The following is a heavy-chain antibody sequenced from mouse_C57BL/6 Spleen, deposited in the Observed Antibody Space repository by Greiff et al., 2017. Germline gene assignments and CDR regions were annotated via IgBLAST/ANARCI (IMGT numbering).Heavy chain of an antibody. J-gene: IGHJ3*01. D-gene: IGHD1-1*01. V-gene: IGHV1-26*01. Sequence: VQLQQSGPELVKPGASVKISCKASGYTFTDYYMNWVKQSHGKSLEWIGDINPNNGGTSYNQKFKGKATLTVDKSSSTAYMELRSLTSEDSAVYYCALITTVSYWGQGTLVTVSA. CDR3: ALITTVSY. CDR2: INPNNGGT. CDR1: GYTFTDYY.